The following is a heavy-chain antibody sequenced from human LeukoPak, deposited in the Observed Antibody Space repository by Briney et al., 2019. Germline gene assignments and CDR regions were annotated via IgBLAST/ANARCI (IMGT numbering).Heavy chain of an antibody. J-gene: IGHJ3*02. CDR2: IIPIFSTA. CDR3: ARAHRWELLRIAFDI. D-gene: IGHD1-26*01. V-gene: IGHV1-69*13. CDR1: GGTFSSYA. Sequence: ASVKVSCTASGGTFSSYAISWVRQAPGQGLEWMGGIIPIFSTANYAQKFQGRVTITADESTSTAYMELSSLRSEDTAVYYCARAHRWELLRIAFDIWGQGTMVTVSS.